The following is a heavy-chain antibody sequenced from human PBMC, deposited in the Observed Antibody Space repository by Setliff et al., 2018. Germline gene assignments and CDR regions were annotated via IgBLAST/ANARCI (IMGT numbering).Heavy chain of an antibody. CDR3: ARGDSSGYYYILFDF. CDR2: IYYRGST. Sequence: SETLSLTCTVSGGSISSSGYYWGWIRQPSGKGLEWIGSIYYRGSTYYNPSLKSRVTMSVDASKNQFSLKLSSVTAADTAAYYCARGDSSGYYYILFDFWGQGTLVTVSS. V-gene: IGHV4-39*07. CDR1: GGSISSSGYY. J-gene: IGHJ4*02. D-gene: IGHD3-22*01.